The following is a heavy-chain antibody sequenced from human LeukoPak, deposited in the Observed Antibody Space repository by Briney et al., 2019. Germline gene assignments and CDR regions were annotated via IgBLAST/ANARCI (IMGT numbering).Heavy chain of an antibody. CDR1: GGSISSYL. CDR2: ISYSGST. Sequence: SETLSLTCTVSGGSISSYLWSWIRQPPGKGLEWIGYISYSGSTDYNPSLKSRVTILVDTSKNQFSLKLSSVTAADTAVYYCARHVRGLYYDLLTTECHPWGQGTLVTVSS. J-gene: IGHJ5*02. CDR3: ARHVRGLYYDLLTTECHP. D-gene: IGHD3-9*01. V-gene: IGHV4-59*08.